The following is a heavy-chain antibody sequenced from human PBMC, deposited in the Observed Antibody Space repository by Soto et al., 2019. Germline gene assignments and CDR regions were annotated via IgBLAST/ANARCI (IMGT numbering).Heavy chain of an antibody. CDR1: GGSISSGGYY. J-gene: IGHJ6*01. D-gene: IGHD1-26*01. Sequence: SETLSLTCTVSGGSISSGGYYWSWIRQHPGKGLEWIGYIYYSGSTYYNPSLKSRVTISVDTSKNQFSLKLSSVTAADTAVYYCERGAGANIGYYYYRMDVWGQGTKVTVSS. V-gene: IGHV4-31*03. CDR2: IYYSGST. CDR3: ERGAGANIGYYYYRMDV.